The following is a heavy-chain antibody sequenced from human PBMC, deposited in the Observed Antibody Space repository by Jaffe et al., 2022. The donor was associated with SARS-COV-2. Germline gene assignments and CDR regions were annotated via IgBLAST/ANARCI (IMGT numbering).Heavy chain of an antibody. J-gene: IGHJ6*02. D-gene: IGHD1-26*01. CDR3: ARDPGWEKTLGDFHYYYGMDV. Sequence: QVQLVQSGAEVKKPGASVKVSCKASGYTFTSYGISWVRQAPGQGLEWMGWISAYNGNTNYAQKLQGRVTMTTDTSTSTAYMELRSLRSDDTAVYYCARDPGWEKTLGDFHYYYGMDVWGQGTTVTVSS. CDR1: GYTFTSYG. CDR2: ISAYNGNT. V-gene: IGHV1-18*01.